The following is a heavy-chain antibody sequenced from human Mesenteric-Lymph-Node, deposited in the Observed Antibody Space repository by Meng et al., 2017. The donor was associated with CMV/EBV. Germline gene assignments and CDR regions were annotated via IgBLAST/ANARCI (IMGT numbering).Heavy chain of an antibody. J-gene: IGHJ6*02. CDR1: GFTFSSYD. Sequence: GGSLRLSCAACGFTFSSYDMHWVRQATGKGLEWVSAIGTAGDTYYPGSVKGQFTISRENAKNSLYLQMNSLRAGDTAVYYCAKDRAETLYYYYDLDVWGQGTTVTVSS. D-gene: IGHD3-16*02. CDR3: AKDRAETLYYYYDLDV. CDR2: IGTAGDT. V-gene: IGHV3-13*03.